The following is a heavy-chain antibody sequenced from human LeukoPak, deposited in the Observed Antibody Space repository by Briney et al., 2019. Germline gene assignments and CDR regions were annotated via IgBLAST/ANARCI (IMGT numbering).Heavy chain of an antibody. CDR1: GGSISSGGYS. Sequence: SETLSLTCAVSGGSISSGGYSWSWIRQPPGKGLEWIGYIYYSGSTYYNPSLKSRVTISVDTSKNQFSLKLSSVTAADTAVYYCARGGGVPDYWGQGTLVTVSS. J-gene: IGHJ4*02. CDR2: IYYSGST. D-gene: IGHD2-8*02. CDR3: ARGGGVPDY. V-gene: IGHV4-30-4*07.